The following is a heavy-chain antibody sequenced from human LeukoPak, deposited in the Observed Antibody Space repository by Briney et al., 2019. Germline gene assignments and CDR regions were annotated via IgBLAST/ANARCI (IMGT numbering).Heavy chain of an antibody. CDR3: AGDTSYFDY. Sequence: GGSLRLSCVASGFTFGTYGMHWVRQAPGKGLEWVAFIRFDGSHKYHADSVRGRFTISRDNSKNTVYLQMNSLRVDDTAVYYCAGDTSYFDYWGQGTLVTVSS. CDR2: IRFDGSHK. J-gene: IGHJ4*02. CDR1: GFTFGTYG. V-gene: IGHV3-30*02.